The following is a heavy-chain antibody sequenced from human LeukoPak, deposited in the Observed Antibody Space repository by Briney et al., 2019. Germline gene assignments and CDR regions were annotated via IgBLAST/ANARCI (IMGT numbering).Heavy chain of an antibody. CDR3: ARHSGSYYDNYDY. V-gene: IGHV4-59*08. J-gene: IGHJ4*02. Sequence: PSETLSLTCTVSGGSISRYYWSWIRQPPGKGLEWIGYISYSGSTNYNPSLKSRVTISVDTSKNQFSLKLNSVTATDTAVYYCARHSGSYYDNYDYWGQGTLVTASS. CDR1: GGSISRYY. D-gene: IGHD1-26*01. CDR2: ISYSGST.